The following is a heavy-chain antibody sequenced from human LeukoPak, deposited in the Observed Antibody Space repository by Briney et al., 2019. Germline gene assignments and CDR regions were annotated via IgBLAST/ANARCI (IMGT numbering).Heavy chain of an antibody. Sequence: ASVKVSCKASGYTFTSYDINWVRQATGQGLEWMGWMNPNSGNTGYAQKFRGRVTMTRNTSISTAYMELSSLRSEDTAVYYCARGRFIFKYYYDSSGYYPEFNFDYWGQGTLVTVSS. CDR1: GYTFTSYD. V-gene: IGHV1-8*01. D-gene: IGHD3-22*01. CDR3: ARGRFIFKYYYDSSGYYPEFNFDY. CDR2: MNPNSGNT. J-gene: IGHJ4*02.